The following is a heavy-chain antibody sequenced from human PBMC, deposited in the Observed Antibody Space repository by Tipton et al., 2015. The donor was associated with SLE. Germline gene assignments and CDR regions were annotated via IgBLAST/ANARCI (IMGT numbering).Heavy chain of an antibody. J-gene: IGHJ4*02. D-gene: IGHD3-16*01. CDR1: GYTFTSYG. V-gene: IGHV1-18*01. CDR2: ISAYNGNT. CDR3: ARDLRIALSLDFDY. Sequence: QLVQSGAEVKKPGASVKVSCRASGYTFTSYGISWVRQAPGQGLEWMGWISAYNGNTNYAQKPQGRVTMTTDTSTSTAYMELRSLRSNDTAVYYCARDLRIALSLDFDYWGQGTLVTVSS.